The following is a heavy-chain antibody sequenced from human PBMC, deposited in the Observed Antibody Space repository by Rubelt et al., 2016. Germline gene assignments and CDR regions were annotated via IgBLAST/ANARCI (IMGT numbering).Heavy chain of an antibody. CDR2: LNPSAGST. Sequence: QVQLVQSGAEVKKPGASVKVSCKASGYTFTSYYMHWVRQAPGQALEWMGILNPSAGSTSYAQKFQGWVTMTRDTSTSTVYMERGSLRSEDTAVYYCARVYDSSDTYYLDYWGQGTLVTVSS. CDR3: ARVYDSSDTYYLDY. CDR1: GYTFTSYY. J-gene: IGHJ4*02. D-gene: IGHD3-22*01. V-gene: IGHV1-46*01.